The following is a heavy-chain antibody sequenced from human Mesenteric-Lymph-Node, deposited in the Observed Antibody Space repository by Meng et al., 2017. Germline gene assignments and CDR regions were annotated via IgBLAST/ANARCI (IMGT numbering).Heavy chain of an antibody. Sequence: VPLGEAGGGLVQPGVSLRLTCAAAGFTFSSYWMHWVRQTPGKGLVWVSRINEDGRVTNYADSVKGRFTVSRDNAKNTLYLQLNSLRAEDTAVYYCGRINYAEDSWGQGTLVTVSS. D-gene: IGHD4-17*01. V-gene: IGHV3-74*01. CDR3: GRINYAEDS. CDR1: GFTFSSYW. CDR2: INEDGRVT. J-gene: IGHJ4*02.